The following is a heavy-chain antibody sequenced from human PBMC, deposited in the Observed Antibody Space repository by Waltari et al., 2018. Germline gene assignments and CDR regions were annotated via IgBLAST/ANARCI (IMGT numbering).Heavy chain of an antibody. Sequence: QVQLVQSGAEVKKPGASVKVSCKASGYTFTSYYMHWVRQAPGQGLEWMGIINPSGGSTSYAQKFQGRVTMTRDTSTSTVYMELSSLRSEDTAVYYCARASTTARSLGPYYYYGMDVWGQGTTVTISS. D-gene: IGHD2-2*01. J-gene: IGHJ6*02. CDR3: ARASTTARSLGPYYYYGMDV. CDR1: GYTFTSYY. V-gene: IGHV1-46*01. CDR2: INPSGGST.